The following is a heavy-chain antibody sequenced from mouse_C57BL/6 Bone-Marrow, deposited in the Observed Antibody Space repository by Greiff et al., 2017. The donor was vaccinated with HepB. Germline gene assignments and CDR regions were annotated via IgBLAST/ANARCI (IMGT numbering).Heavy chain of an antibody. D-gene: IGHD2-1*01. CDR2: ISSGSSTI. CDR1: GFTFSDYG. J-gene: IGHJ3*01. V-gene: IGHV5-17*01. CDR3: ARSIYYGNYGFAY. Sequence: DVHLVESGGGLVKPGGSLKLSCAASGFTFSDYGMHWVRQAPEKGLEWVAYISSGSSTIYYADTVKGRFTISRDNAKNTLFLQMTSLRSEDTAMYYCARSIYYGNYGFAYWGQGTLVTVSA.